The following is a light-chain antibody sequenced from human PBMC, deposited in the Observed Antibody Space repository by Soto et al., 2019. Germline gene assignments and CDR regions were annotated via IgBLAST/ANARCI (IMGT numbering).Light chain of an antibody. CDR3: QQRYSWPPMYT. J-gene: IGKJ2*01. Sequence: EIVLTQSPATLSLSGGERATLSCRASQSVSNSLVWYQQRPGQAPRLLIYDASNRATGIPARFSGSGSGTDFTLTISSLEPEDFALYYCQQRYSWPPMYTFGQGTKLEIK. CDR2: DAS. V-gene: IGKV3-11*01. CDR1: QSVSNS.